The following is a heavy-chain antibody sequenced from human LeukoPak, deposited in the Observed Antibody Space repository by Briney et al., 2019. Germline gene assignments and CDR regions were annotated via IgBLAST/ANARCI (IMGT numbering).Heavy chain of an antibody. Sequence: PGGSLRLSCAASGCTFNIYGMNWVRQAPGKGPEWVSYIGHRSVDIHYRDSAKGRFTVSRDNARNSLYLQMNSLRVDDTAVYYCARATRQGYDYWGRGTLVTVSS. V-gene: IGHV3-21*05. D-gene: IGHD5-24*01. J-gene: IGHJ4*02. CDR1: GCTFNIYG. CDR3: ARATRQGYDY. CDR2: IGHRSVDI.